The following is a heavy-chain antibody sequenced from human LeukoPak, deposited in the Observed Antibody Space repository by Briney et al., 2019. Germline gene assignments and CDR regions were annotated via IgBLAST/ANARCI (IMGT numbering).Heavy chain of an antibody. Sequence: GASVKVSCKASVYTFTDYYVHWVRQAPGQGLEWMGWINANNGDTNYAQKFQGRATMTRDTSISTAYMDLTRLRSDDTAVYYCPRVSPIYQLFFWFDPWGQGTLVTVSS. CDR2: INANNGDT. CDR3: PRVSPIYQLFFWFDP. D-gene: IGHD2-2*01. CDR1: VYTFTDYY. J-gene: IGHJ5*02. V-gene: IGHV1-2*02.